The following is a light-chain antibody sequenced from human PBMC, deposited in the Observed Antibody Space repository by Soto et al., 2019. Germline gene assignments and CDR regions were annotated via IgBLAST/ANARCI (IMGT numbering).Light chain of an antibody. CDR1: QSVSSSY. CDR3: QQYGSSPLVT. V-gene: IGKV3-20*01. J-gene: IGKJ5*01. Sequence: EIVLTQSPGTLSLSPGERATLSCRASQSVSSSYLAWYQQKPDQAPRLLIYGASSRATGLPDRFSSSGSGTDFTLTISRLEPADFAVYYCQQYGSSPLVTFGQGTRLEIK. CDR2: GAS.